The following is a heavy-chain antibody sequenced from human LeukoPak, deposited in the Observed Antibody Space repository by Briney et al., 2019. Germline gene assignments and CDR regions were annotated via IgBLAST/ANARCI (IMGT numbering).Heavy chain of an antibody. V-gene: IGHV1-18*01. D-gene: IGHD3-3*01. Sequence: ASVKVSCKASGYTFTTYGISWVRQAPGQGLEWMGWISAHNGNTNYAQEVQGRVTMTTDTSTSTAYMELRSLRSDDTAVYYCAREITYYDFWSGYYEGESYFDYWGQGTLDTVSS. CDR2: ISAHNGNT. J-gene: IGHJ4*02. CDR1: GYTFTTYG. CDR3: AREITYYDFWSGYYEGESYFDY.